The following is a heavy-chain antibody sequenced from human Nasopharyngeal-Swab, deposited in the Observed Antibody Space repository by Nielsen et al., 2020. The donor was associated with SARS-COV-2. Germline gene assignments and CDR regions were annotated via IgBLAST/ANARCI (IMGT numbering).Heavy chain of an antibody. J-gene: IGHJ4*02. CDR3: ASGPAYIVVVVAEPFDY. CDR2: IYYSGST. Sequence: WIRQPPGKGLEWIGSIYYSGSTYYNPSLKSRVTISVDTSKNQFPLKLSSVTAADTAVYYCASGPAYIVVVVAEPFDYWGQGTLVTVSS. V-gene: IGHV4-39*01. D-gene: IGHD2-15*01.